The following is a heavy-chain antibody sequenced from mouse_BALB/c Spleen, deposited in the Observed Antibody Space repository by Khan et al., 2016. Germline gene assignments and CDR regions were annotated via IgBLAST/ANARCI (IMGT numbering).Heavy chain of an antibody. CDR2: INPDSSMI. Sequence: EVQLQESGGGLVQPGGSLKFSCAASGFDFSRYWMSWVRQAPGKGLEWIGEINPDSSMINSTPSLKDKFIISRDNAKNTLYLQMSKVRSEDTALYYFGRRVNYSWFAYWGQGTLVTVSA. J-gene: IGHJ3*01. D-gene: IGHD2-1*01. CDR3: GRRVNYSWFAY. CDR1: GFDFSRYW. V-gene: IGHV4-1*02.